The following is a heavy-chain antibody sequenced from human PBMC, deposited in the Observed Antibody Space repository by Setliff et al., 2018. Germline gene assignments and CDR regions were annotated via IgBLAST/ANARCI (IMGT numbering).Heavy chain of an antibody. CDR2: INPNSGGT. V-gene: IGHV1-2*02. CDR3: ARSSGSYHTYYFDY. D-gene: IGHD1-26*01. Sequence: ASVKVSCKASGYTFTGYYMHWVRQAPGQGLEWMGWINPNSGGTNYAQKFQGRVTMTRDTSIGTAYMELSKLRSDDTAVYYCARSSGSYHTYYFDYWGQGTLVTVS. J-gene: IGHJ4*02. CDR1: GYTFTGYY.